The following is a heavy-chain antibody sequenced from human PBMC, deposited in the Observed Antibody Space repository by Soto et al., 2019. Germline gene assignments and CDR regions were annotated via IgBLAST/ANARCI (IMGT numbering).Heavy chain of an antibody. CDR2: IYYSGST. D-gene: IGHD6-19*01. CDR1: GGSISSYY. J-gene: IGHJ6*02. Sequence: QVQLQESGPGLVKPSETLSLTCTVSGGSISSYYWSWIRQPPGKGLEWIGYIYYSGSTNYNPSLRSRCTISVDTSNNQLSLKLSSVNAADTHVYYSASTSNLGYSSGWYNYYFYGMDVWGQGTTVTVSS. CDR3: ASTSNLGYSSGWYNYYFYGMDV. V-gene: IGHV4-59*01.